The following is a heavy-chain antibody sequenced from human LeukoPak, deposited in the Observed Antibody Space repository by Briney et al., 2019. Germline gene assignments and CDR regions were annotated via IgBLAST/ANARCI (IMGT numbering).Heavy chain of an antibody. V-gene: IGHV3-30-3*01. CDR1: GFTFSSYA. J-gene: IGHJ4*02. CDR2: ISYDRSNK. CDR3: ARHGDYGGLDY. Sequence: GGSLRLSCAASGFTFSSYAMHWVRQAPGKGLEWVAVISYDRSNKYYADSVKGRFTISRDNSKNTLYLQMNSLRAEDTAVYYCARHGDYGGLDYWGQGTLVTVSS. D-gene: IGHD4-17*01.